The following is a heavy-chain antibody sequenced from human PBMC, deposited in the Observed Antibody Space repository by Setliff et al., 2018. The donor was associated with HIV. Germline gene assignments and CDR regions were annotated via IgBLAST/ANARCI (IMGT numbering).Heavy chain of an antibody. Sequence: PRESLKISCRASGYAFDNYWIGWVRQMPGKGLEWMGVIYPGDSVTRYGPSFQGQVTISADRSISTAYLQWSSLRASDTAVYYCAKRRRAPGTADLEAFWGQGTLVTVSS. CDR1: GYAFDNYW. D-gene: IGHD2-21*02. CDR3: AKRRRAPGTADLEAF. V-gene: IGHV5-51*01. CDR2: IYPGDSVT. J-gene: IGHJ4*02.